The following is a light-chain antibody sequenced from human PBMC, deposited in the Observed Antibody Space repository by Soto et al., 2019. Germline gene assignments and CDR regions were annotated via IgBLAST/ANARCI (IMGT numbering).Light chain of an antibody. J-gene: IGLJ3*02. CDR1: SSDIGSTT. V-gene: IGLV1-44*01. CDR3: TAWDGGLNARV. CDR2: RDN. Sequence: QSVLTQPPSASGTPGQRVTISCSGSSSDIGSTTVNWYQQLPGTAPKLLIYRDNHRPSGIPDRFSGSKSGTSASLDISGLQSEDEADYYCTAWDGGLNARVFGGGTQLTVL.